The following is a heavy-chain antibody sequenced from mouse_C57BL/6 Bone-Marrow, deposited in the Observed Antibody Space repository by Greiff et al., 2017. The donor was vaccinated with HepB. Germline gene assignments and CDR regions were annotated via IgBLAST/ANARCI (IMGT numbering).Heavy chain of an antibody. D-gene: IGHD2-4*01. V-gene: IGHV1-78*01. CDR3: ARWDYGREAYAMDY. CDR2: IYPRDGST. Sequence: VQLQESDAELVKPGASVKISCKVSGYTFTDHTIHWMKQRPEQGLEWIGYIYPRDGSTKYNEKFKGKATLTADKSSSTAYMQLNSLTSEDSSVYFCARWDYGREAYAMDYWGQGTSVTVSS. J-gene: IGHJ4*01. CDR1: GYTFTDHT.